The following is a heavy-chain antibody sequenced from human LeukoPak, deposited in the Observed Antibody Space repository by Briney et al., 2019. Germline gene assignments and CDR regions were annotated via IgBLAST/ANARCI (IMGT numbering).Heavy chain of an antibody. CDR2: IYHSGST. V-gene: IGHV4-30-2*01. CDR3: ARRLSGSYHFDY. D-gene: IGHD1-26*01. Sequence: SETLSLTRAVSGGSISSGGYSWSWIRQPPGKGLEWIGYIYHSGSTYYNPSLKSRVTISVDTSKDQFSLKLSSVTAADTAVYYCARRLSGSYHFDYWGQGTLVTVSS. J-gene: IGHJ4*02. CDR1: GGSISSGGYS.